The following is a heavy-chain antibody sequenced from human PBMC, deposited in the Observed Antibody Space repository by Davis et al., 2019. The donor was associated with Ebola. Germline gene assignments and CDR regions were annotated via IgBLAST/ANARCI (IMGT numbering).Heavy chain of an antibody. CDR1: GYTFTSYG. V-gene: IGHV1-18*01. Sequence: ASVKVSCKASGYTFTSYGISWVRQAPGQGLEWMGWISAYNGNTNYAQKFQGRVTMTRDTSTSTVYMELSSLRSEDTAVYYCARAEWLQERVFDYWGQGTLVTVSS. CDR3: ARAEWLQERVFDY. CDR2: ISAYNGNT. D-gene: IGHD3-3*01. J-gene: IGHJ4*02.